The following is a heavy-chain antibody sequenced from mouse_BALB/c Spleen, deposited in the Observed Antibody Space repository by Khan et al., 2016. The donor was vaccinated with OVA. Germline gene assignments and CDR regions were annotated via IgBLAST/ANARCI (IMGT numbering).Heavy chain of an antibody. D-gene: IGHD2-10*01. CDR3: ARQPYYHYNIMDY. CDR2: IWHDGST. V-gene: IGHV2-6-1*01. CDR1: GFSLTNYG. Sequence: VQLKESGPGLVAPSQSLSITCTISGFSLTNYGVHWVRQPPGKGLEWLVVIWHDGSTTYNSALKSRLTISKDNSKSQVFLKMNSLQTDDTAMDFCARQPYYHYNIMDYWGQGTSVTVSS. J-gene: IGHJ4*01.